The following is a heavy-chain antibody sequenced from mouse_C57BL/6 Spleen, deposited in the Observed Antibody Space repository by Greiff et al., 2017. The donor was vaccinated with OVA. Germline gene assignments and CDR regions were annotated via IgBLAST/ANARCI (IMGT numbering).Heavy chain of an antibody. Sequence: VQLQESGAELVKPGASVKMSCKASGYTFTTYPIEWMKQNHGKSLEWIGNFHPYNDDTKYNEKFKGKATLTVEKSSSTVYLELSRLTSDDSAVYYCARSGNYVDWYFDVWGTGTTVTVSS. CDR3: ARSGNYVDWYFDV. V-gene: IGHV1-47*01. CDR1: GYTFTTYP. J-gene: IGHJ1*03. CDR2: FHPYNDDT. D-gene: IGHD2-1*01.